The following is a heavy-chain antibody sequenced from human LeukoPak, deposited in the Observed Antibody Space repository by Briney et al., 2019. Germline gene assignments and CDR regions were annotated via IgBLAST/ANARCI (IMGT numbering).Heavy chain of an antibody. Sequence: SVKVSCKASGATFSSYAISWVRQAPGQGLEWMGGIIPIFGTANYAQKFQGRVTITADESTSTAYMELSSLRSEDTAVYYCASSLSMVRGVIGYWGQGTLVTVSS. CDR3: ASSLSMVRGVIGY. CDR2: IIPIFGTA. V-gene: IGHV1-69*01. CDR1: GATFSSYA. J-gene: IGHJ4*02. D-gene: IGHD3-10*01.